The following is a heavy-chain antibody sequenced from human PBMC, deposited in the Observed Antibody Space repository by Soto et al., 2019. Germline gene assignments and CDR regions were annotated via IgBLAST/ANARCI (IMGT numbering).Heavy chain of an antibody. CDR3: ARVGSRYDFWSGPYYFDY. CDR2: IYYSGST. J-gene: IGHJ4*02. V-gene: IGHV4-59*01. Sequence: SETMSLTCTVSGGSISTYYWSWIRQHPKKRQERIGYIYYSGSTNYNPSLKSRVTISVDTSKNQFSLKLSSVSAADTAVYYCARVGSRYDFWSGPYYFDYWGQGTLVTVSS. D-gene: IGHD3-3*01. CDR1: GGSISTYY.